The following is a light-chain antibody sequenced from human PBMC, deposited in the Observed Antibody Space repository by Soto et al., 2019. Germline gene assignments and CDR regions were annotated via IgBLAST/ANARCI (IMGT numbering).Light chain of an antibody. CDR3: QQYDTSPRT. J-gene: IGKJ1*01. V-gene: IGKV3-20*01. CDR2: AAS. CDR1: QTVRNNY. Sequence: EFVLTQSPGTLSLSPGERATLSCRASQTVRNNYLAWYQQKPGQAPRILIYAASSRATGIPDRFSGSGSGTDFTLSISRLEPEDFAVYYCQQYDTSPRTFGQGTKVDIK.